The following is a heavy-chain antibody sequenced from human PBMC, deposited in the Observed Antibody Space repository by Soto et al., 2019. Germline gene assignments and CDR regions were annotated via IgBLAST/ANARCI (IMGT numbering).Heavy chain of an antibody. V-gene: IGHV3-30-3*01. CDR1: GFTFSSFV. J-gene: IGHJ4*02. CDR3: ARDRDVYNRAFHDS. D-gene: IGHD1-1*01. CDR2: ISSDGNKI. Sequence: GGSLRLSCAASGFTFSSFVLQWVRQAPGKGLEGVSLISSDGNKIYYADSVKGRFTSSRDNAQNTLYLQMNSLTGEDTAVYYCARDRDVYNRAFHDSSGQGSLVTVSS.